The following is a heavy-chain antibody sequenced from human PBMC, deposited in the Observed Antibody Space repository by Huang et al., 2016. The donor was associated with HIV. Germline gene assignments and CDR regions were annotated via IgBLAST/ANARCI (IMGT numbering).Heavy chain of an antibody. Sequence: QVQLVQSGAEVKKPGASVKVSCKPSGYAFADSFIHWGRQAPGQGLEWMAWGNPNNGATNDDQKFRSRLTVTGDTSMRTAYMELSGLTSDDTAKYYCTRDGVAPDEEFDYWGQGTVIIVSS. D-gene: IGHD5-12*01. V-gene: IGHV1-2*02. J-gene: IGHJ4*02. CDR1: GYAFADSF. CDR3: TRDGVAPDEEFDY. CDR2: GNPNNGAT.